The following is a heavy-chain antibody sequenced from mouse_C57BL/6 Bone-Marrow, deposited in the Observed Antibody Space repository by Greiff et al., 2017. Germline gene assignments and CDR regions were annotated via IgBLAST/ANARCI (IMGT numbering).Heavy chain of an antibody. D-gene: IGHD2-4*01. Sequence: QLVESGPELVKPGASVTISCKASGYSFTDYNMNWVKQSNGKSLEWIGVINPNYGTTSYNQKFKGKATLTVDQSSSTAYMQLHSLTSEDSAVYYGARSYDYDYAMDYWGQGTSVTVSS. CDR2: INPNYGTT. CDR3: ARSYDYDYAMDY. J-gene: IGHJ4*01. CDR1: GYSFTDYN. V-gene: IGHV1-39*01.